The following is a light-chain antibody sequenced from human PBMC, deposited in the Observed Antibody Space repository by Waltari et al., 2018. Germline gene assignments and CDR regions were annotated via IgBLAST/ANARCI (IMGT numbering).Light chain of an antibody. J-gene: IGLJ3*02. CDR2: VNSDGSH. CDR1: SGHSRNT. V-gene: IGLV4-69*02. Sequence: QLVLTQSPSASASLGASVKLTCTMDSGHSRNTAAWRQQHPAKGPRYLMKVNSDGSHSKGDEIPYRFSGSSSGAERYLTISSVQSEDEADYYCETGGHGTWVFGGGTKLTVL. CDR3: ETGGHGTWV.